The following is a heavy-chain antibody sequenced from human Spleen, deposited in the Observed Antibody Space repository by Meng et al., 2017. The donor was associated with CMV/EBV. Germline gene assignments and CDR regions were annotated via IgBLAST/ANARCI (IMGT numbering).Heavy chain of an antibody. Sequence: GGSLRLSCAVSGLTFSNFEMNWVRQAPGKGLEWVSFISRSGSTIYYSDSVKGRFTISRDNTKKSLYLQMNSLKAEDTAIYYCARGSTNWELPAYFDYWGQGTLVTVSS. J-gene: IGHJ4*02. D-gene: IGHD3-10*01. CDR1: GLTFSNFE. CDR2: ISRSGSTI. CDR3: ARGSTNWELPAYFDY. V-gene: IGHV3-48*03.